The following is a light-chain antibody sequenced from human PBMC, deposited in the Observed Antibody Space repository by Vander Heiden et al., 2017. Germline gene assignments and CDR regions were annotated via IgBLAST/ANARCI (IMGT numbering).Light chain of an antibody. Sequence: ILMPPSPATLSVSAGERVTLSCRARLSVTTSLAWYQQKPGQPPRLLIYGASTRATGVPARFSGSGYGTEFTLTISSLQSEDFAVYFCQQYNNWPPWTFGQGTKVEIK. J-gene: IGKJ1*01. CDR3: QQYNNWPPWT. CDR1: LSVTTS. CDR2: GAS. V-gene: IGKV3-15*01.